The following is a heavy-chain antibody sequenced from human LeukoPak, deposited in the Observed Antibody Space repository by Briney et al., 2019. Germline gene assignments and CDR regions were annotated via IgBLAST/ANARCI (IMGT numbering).Heavy chain of an antibody. Sequence: GRSLRLSCAASGFTVSSNYMSWVRQAPGKGLEWVSVIYSGGSTYYADSVKGRFTISRDNSKNTLYLQMNSLRAEDTAVYYCASRPTGRYYYYGMDVWGQGTTVTVS. D-gene: IGHD1-26*01. J-gene: IGHJ6*02. CDR2: IYSGGST. CDR3: ASRPTGRYYYYGMDV. V-gene: IGHV3-66*01. CDR1: GFTVSSNY.